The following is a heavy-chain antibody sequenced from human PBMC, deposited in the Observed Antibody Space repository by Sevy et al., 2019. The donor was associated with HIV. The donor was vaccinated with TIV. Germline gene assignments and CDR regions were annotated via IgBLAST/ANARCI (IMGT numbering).Heavy chain of an antibody. CDR2: IRYDGSNE. CDR1: GFTFSNYG. Sequence: GGSLRLSCAASGFTFSNYGIHWVRQAPGKGLEWVAFIRYDGSNEYYVDSVKGRFTISRDNSKSTLYLQMNGLSVEDTAVYYCAKDRKVLLVVYAIPFDALDIWGQGTMVTVSS. J-gene: IGHJ3*02. CDR3: AKDRKVLLVVYAIPFDALDI. V-gene: IGHV3-30*02. D-gene: IGHD2-8*02.